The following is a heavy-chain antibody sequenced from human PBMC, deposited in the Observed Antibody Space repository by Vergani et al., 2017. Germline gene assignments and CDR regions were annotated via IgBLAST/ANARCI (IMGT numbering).Heavy chain of an antibody. V-gene: IGHV3-33*06. CDR2: IWYDRSNK. J-gene: IGHJ6*03. Sequence: QVQLVEWGGDVVQTGGSLRLSCTASGFIFSSYGMNRVRQAPGTGLEGVAVIWYDRSNKYYADSVKGRFTISRDNPQNTVILQMNSLRDDDTAVYYCSKTLGCCNSISFSYYIYVWGKGTTVTV. CDR3: SKTLGCCNSISFSYYIYV. CDR1: GFIFSSYG. D-gene: IGHD2/OR15-2a*01.